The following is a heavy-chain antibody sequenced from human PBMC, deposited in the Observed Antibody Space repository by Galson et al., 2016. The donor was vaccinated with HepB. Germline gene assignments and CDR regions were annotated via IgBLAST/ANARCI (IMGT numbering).Heavy chain of an antibody. J-gene: IGHJ4*02. D-gene: IGHD2-2*02. CDR1: GYTFRNYA. CDR3: ARGYCSTISCYTLGDYYFDY. CDR2: INTNTEKS. V-gene: IGHV7-4-1*02. Sequence: SVKVSCKASGYTFRNYALYWVRQAPGQGLEWMGWINTNTEKSTYAQDFTGRFVFSLDTSVTTAYLQISSLKAEDSAVYYCARGYCSTISCYTLGDYYFDYWGQGTLVTVSS.